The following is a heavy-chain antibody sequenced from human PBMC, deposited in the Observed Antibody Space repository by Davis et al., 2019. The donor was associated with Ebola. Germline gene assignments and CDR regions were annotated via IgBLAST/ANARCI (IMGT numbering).Heavy chain of an antibody. CDR2: IYSGGST. Sequence: GGSLRLSCAASGFTVSSNYMSWVRQAPGKGLEWVSVIYSGGSTYYADSVKGRFTISRDNAKNSLYLQMNSLRDEDTAVYYCARGALLWFGENIYWGQGTLVTVSS. J-gene: IGHJ4*02. CDR1: GFTVSSNY. CDR3: ARGALLWFGENIY. V-gene: IGHV3-53*01. D-gene: IGHD3-10*01.